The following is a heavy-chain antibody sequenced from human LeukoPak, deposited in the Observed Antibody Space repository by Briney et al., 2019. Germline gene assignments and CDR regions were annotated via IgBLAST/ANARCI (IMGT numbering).Heavy chain of an antibody. CDR1: GFTFSSYA. V-gene: IGHV3-23*01. Sequence: TGGSLRLSCAASGFTFSSYAMSWVRQAPGKGLEWVSGISGSGGSTYYADSVKGRFTISRDNSKNTLFLQMNSLRAEDTAVYYCAKDVRYGDYGYFDYWGQGTLVTVSS. J-gene: IGHJ4*02. CDR3: AKDVRYGDYGYFDY. CDR2: ISGSGGST. D-gene: IGHD4-17*01.